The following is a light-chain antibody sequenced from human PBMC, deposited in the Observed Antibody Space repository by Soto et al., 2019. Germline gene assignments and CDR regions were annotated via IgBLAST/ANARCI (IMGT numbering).Light chain of an antibody. CDR1: QSVSSN. CDR2: GAS. J-gene: IGKJ4*01. V-gene: IGKV3-15*01. Sequence: EIVLIQSPATLSVSPGERATLSCRASQSVSSNLAWYQQKPGQAPRLLIYGASTRATGIPARFSGSGSGTEFTLTISSLQSEDFAVYYCQQYNNWPPLTFGGGTKVDIK. CDR3: QQYNNWPPLT.